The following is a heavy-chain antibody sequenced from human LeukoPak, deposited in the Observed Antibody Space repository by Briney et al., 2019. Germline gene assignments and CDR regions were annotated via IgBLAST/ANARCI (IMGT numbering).Heavy chain of an antibody. Sequence: SETLSLTCAVYGGSFSGYYWSWIRQPPGKGLEWIGEINHSGTTNYNPSLKSRVTISVDTSKNQFSLKLSSVTAADTAVYYCARGPIAAAGTGPHNWFDPWGQGTLVTVSS. CDR2: INHSGTT. J-gene: IGHJ5*02. CDR3: ARGPIAAAGTGPHNWFDP. D-gene: IGHD6-13*01. CDR1: GGSFSGYY. V-gene: IGHV4-34*01.